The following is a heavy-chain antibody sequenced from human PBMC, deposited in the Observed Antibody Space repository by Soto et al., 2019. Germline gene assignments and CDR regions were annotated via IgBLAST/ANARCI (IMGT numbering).Heavy chain of an antibody. CDR3: ARALSYYESSGRNLGWSDY. D-gene: IGHD3-22*01. Sequence: QVQLQESGPGLVKPSETLALTCTVSGGSVSSDNYYWTWVRQPPGKGLEWIGSIYYSGSTNYNPSLKSRVTISLDTSKNQFSLKVNSVTAADTAVYYCARALSYYESSGRNLGWSDYWGQGTLVTVSS. V-gene: IGHV4-61*01. J-gene: IGHJ4*02. CDR1: GGSVSSDNYY. CDR2: IYYSGST.